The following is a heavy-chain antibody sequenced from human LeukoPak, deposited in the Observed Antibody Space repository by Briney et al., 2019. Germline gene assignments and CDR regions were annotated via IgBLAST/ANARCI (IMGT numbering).Heavy chain of an antibody. D-gene: IGHD3-10*01. CDR1: GFTFSSYS. Sequence: GGSLRLSCAASGFTFSSYSMNWVRQAPGKGLEWVSSISSSSSYIYYADSVKGRFTISRDNAKNSLYLQMNSLRAEDTAVYYCARDFPMVRGVIPFDYWGRGTLVTVSS. CDR3: ARDFPMVRGVIPFDY. CDR2: ISSSSSYI. V-gene: IGHV3-21*01. J-gene: IGHJ4*02.